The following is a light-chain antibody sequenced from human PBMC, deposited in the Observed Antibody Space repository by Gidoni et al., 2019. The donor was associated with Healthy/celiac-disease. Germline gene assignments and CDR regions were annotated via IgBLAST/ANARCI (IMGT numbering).Light chain of an antibody. CDR1: QSVSSSY. CDR2: GAS. V-gene: IGKV3-20*01. CDR3: QQYMGS. J-gene: IGKJ2*04. Sequence: EIVLTHSPGTLSLSPGERATLSCRASQSVSSSYLAWYQQKPGQAPRLLIYGASSRATGIPDRFSGSGSGTDFTLTISRLEPEDFAVYYCQQYMGSFGQGTKLEIK.